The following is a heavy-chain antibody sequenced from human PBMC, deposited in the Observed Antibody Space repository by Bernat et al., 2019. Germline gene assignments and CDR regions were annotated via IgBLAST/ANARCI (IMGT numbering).Heavy chain of an antibody. J-gene: IGHJ4*02. CDR2: IIGDGGST. CDR1: GFTFDDYA. V-gene: IGHV3-43*02. CDR3: AKRACSGGSCYIGS. Sequence: EVQLVESGGAVLQPGGSLRLSCAASGFTFDDYAMPWVRQAPGKGLEWFSLIIGDGGSTYYADSVKGRFTISRDNSKNSLYLQMNSLRTEDTALYYRAKRACSGGSCYIGSWGQGTLVTVSS. D-gene: IGHD2-15*01.